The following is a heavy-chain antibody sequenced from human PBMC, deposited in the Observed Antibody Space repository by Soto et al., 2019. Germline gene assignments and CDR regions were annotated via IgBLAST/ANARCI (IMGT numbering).Heavy chain of an antibody. V-gene: IGHV3-33*01. D-gene: IGHD2-2*01. Sequence: PGGSLRLSCAASGFTFSSYGMHWVRQAPGKGLEWVAVIWYDGSNKYYADSVKGRFTISRDNSKNTLYLQMNSLRAEDTAVYYCARDRSIVVVPAALDFWGQGTLVTVSS. J-gene: IGHJ4*02. CDR1: GFTFSSYG. CDR3: ARDRSIVVVPAALDF. CDR2: IWYDGSNK.